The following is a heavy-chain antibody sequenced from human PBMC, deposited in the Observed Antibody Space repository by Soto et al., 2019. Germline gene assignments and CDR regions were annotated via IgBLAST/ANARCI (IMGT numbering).Heavy chain of an antibody. CDR1: GFTFSSYS. CDR3: ARTGYYDSSGYPDAFDI. V-gene: IGHV3-48*02. J-gene: IGHJ3*02. Sequence: EVQLVESGGGLVQRGGSLRLSCAASGFTFSSYSMNWVRQAPGQGLEWLSYISSSSSTIYYADSVKGRFTISRDNAKNSVYLQMNSLRDEDTAIYYCARTGYYDSSGYPDAFDIWGQGTMVTVSS. CDR2: ISSSSSTI. D-gene: IGHD3-22*01.